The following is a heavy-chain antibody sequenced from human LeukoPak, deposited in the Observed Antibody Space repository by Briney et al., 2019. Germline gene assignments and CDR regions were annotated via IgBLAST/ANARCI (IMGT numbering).Heavy chain of an antibody. CDR2: IRYDGSNK. D-gene: IGHD3-3*01. V-gene: IGHV3-30*02. J-gene: IGHJ4*02. CDR3: AKDLNAFGVVITFDY. CDR1: GFTFSSYG. Sequence: PGGSLRLSCAASGFTFSSYGMHWVRQAPGKGLEWVAFIRYDGSNKYYADSVKGRFTISRDNSKNTLYLQMNSLRAEDTAVYYCAKDLNAFGVVITFDYWGQGTLVTVSS.